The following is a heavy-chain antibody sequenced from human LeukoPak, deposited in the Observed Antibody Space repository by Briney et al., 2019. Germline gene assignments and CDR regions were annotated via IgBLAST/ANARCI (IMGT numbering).Heavy chain of an antibody. D-gene: IGHD3-10*01. CDR1: GFTFSSYW. CDR3: ARDPYGSGSYSHFDY. V-gene: IGHV3-74*01. J-gene: IGHJ4*02. CDR2: INSDGSST. Sequence: GGSLRLSCAASGFTFSSYWMHWVRQAPGKGLAWVSRINSDGSSTSYADSVKGRFTISRDNAKNTLYLQMNSLRAEDTAVYYCARDPYGSGSYSHFDYWGQGTLVTVSS.